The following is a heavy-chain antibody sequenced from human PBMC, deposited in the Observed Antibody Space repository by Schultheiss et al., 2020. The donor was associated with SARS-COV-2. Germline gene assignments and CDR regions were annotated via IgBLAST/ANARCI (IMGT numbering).Heavy chain of an antibody. Sequence: SETLSLTCTVSGGSISSYYWSWIRQPPGKGLEWIGYIYYSGSTNYNPSLKSRVTISVDTSKDQFSLKLSSVTAADTAVYYCARVSAPPPYYFDYWGQGTLVTVSS. J-gene: IGHJ4*02. CDR1: GGSISSYY. V-gene: IGHV4-59*01. CDR3: ARVSAPPPYYFDY. CDR2: IYYSGST.